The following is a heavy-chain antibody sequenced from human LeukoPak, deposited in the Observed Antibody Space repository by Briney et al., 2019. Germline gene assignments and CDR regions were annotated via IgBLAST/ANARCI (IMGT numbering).Heavy chain of an antibody. CDR1: GFTFEDHG. CDR3: ARNSNFDYDSSLGY. CDR2: INWDGGST. J-gene: IGHJ4*02. Sequence: PGGSLRLSCAASGFTFEDHGMSWVRQVPGKGLEWVSGINWDGGSTGYADSVKGRFTISRDNAKNSLYLQMNSLRAEDTALYHCARNSNFDYDSSLGYWGQGTLVTVSS. V-gene: IGHV3-20*01. D-gene: IGHD3-22*01.